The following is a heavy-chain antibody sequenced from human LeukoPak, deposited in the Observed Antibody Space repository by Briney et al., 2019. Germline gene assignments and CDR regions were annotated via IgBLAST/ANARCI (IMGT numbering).Heavy chain of an antibody. D-gene: IGHD3-22*01. Sequence: RGESLKISCKGSGYSFTSYWIGWVRQMPGKGLEWMGIIYPGDSDTRYSPSFQGQVTVSADKYISTAYLQWSSLKASDTAMYYCARRTYYYDSSGYSFDYWGQGTLVTVSS. CDR1: GYSFTSYW. J-gene: IGHJ4*02. CDR2: IYPGDSDT. V-gene: IGHV5-51*01. CDR3: ARRTYYYDSSGYSFDY.